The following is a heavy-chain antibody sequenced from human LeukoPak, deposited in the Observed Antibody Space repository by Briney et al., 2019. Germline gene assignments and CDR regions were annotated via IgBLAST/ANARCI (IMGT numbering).Heavy chain of an antibody. D-gene: IGHD5-18*01. V-gene: IGHV4-61*02. J-gene: IGHJ4*02. CDR3: SKAGDTNYYRYGDY. Sequence: SETLSLTCTVSGGSISTGSYYCSWIRQPAGKGLEWIGRIYTSGSTNYNPSLKSRVTISVDTSKNQFSLRLSSVTASDTALYYCSKAGDTNYYRYGDYWGQGTLVTVSS. CDR1: GGSISTGSYY. CDR2: IYTSGST.